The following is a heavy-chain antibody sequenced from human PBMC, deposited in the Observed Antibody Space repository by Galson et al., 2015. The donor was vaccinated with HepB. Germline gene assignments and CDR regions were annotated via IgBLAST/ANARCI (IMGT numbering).Heavy chain of an antibody. Sequence: QSGAEVKKPGESLKISCKGSGYAFDIFWIGWVRQISGQGLEWMGIIDPGDSDTKYSPSFQGQVTISADKSISTAYLQWSSLKASDTAMYYCARMGGDDAFDIWGQGTMVTVSS. CDR3: ARMGGDDAFDI. D-gene: IGHD3-10*01. CDR1: GYAFDIFW. J-gene: IGHJ3*02. CDR2: IDPGDSDT. V-gene: IGHV5-51*01.